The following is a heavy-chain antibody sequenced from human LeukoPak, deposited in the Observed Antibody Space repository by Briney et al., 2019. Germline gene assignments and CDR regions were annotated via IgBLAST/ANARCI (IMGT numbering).Heavy chain of an antibody. J-gene: IGHJ5*02. CDR2: IYTSGST. CDR1: GGSISSGSYY. Sequence: PSETLSLTCTVSGGSISSGSYYWSWIRQPAGKGLEWIGRIYTSGSTNYNPSLKSRVTIPVDTSKNQFSLKLSSVTAADTAVYYCARLTGTWFDPWGQGTLVTVSS. CDR3: ARLTGTWFDP. V-gene: IGHV4-61*02. D-gene: IGHD3-10*01.